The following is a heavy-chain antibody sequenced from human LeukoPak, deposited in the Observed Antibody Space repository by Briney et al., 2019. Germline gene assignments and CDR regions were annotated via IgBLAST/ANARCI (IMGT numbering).Heavy chain of an antibody. CDR1: GASMDSYF. Sequence: SETLSLTCTVSGASMDSYFFHWIRQAPGKGLEWIGNVHYNGNTKYNPSLKSRVTISVDTSRNQFSLKVSFVTAADTALYYCARHRYDETFGMDVWGPGITVIVSS. CDR3: ARHRYDETFGMDV. D-gene: IGHD1-14*01. V-gene: IGHV4-59*08. J-gene: IGHJ6*02. CDR2: VHYNGNT.